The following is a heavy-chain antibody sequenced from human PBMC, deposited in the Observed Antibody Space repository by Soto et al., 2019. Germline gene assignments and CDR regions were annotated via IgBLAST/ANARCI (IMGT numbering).Heavy chain of an antibody. V-gene: IGHV1-18*01. CDR1: GYTFTSYG. D-gene: IGHD3-10*01. CDR3: ARGVGSGTYYNQYNWFDP. J-gene: IGHJ5*02. Sequence: ASVKVSCKASGYTFTSYGISWVRQAPGQGLEWMGWISAYNGNTIYAQKFQGRVTMTEDTSTDTAYMELSSLRSEDTAVYYCARGVGSGTYYNQYNWFDPWGQGTLVTVSS. CDR2: ISAYNGNT.